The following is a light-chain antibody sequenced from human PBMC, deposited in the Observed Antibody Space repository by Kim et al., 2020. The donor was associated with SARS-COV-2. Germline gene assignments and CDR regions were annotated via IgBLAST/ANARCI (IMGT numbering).Light chain of an antibody. J-gene: IGKJ1*01. CDR1: QSVRSN. CDR2: GAS. Sequence: SPVERATLSCRASQSVRSNLAWSQQKPGQAPRLLIYGASTRATGIPARFSGSGSGTEFTLTISSLQSEDFAVYYCQQYNNWPPWTFGQGTKVDIK. CDR3: QQYNNWPPWT. V-gene: IGKV3-15*01.